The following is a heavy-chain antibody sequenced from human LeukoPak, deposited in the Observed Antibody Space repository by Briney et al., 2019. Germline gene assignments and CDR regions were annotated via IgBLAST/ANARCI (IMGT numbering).Heavy chain of an antibody. CDR1: GFTLSSYS. D-gene: IGHD6-13*01. V-gene: IGHV3-48*01. CDR2: ISSSSSTI. Sequence: GGSLRLSCAASGFTLSSYSMNWVRQAPGKGLEWVSYISSSSSTIYYADSVKGRFTISRDNAKNSLFLHMNSLRSEDTAVYYCARAFYSSSWAPLDFWGQGTLLTVSS. CDR3: ARAFYSSSWAPLDF. J-gene: IGHJ4*02.